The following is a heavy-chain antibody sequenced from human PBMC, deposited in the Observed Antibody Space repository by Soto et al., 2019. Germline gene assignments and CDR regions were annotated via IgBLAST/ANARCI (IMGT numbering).Heavy chain of an antibody. J-gene: IGHJ4*02. CDR1: EFTFSNYW. CDR3: ARSPSSGWYYFDY. Sequence: EVQLVESGGGLVQPGGSLRLSCAASEFTFSNYWRYWVRQAPGKGLVWVSRINSDGSTTSYADSVKGRFTISRDNAKNTLYLQMNSLRVEDTAVYYCARSPSSGWYYFDYWGQGTLVTVSS. V-gene: IGHV3-74*01. D-gene: IGHD6-19*01. CDR2: INSDGSTT.